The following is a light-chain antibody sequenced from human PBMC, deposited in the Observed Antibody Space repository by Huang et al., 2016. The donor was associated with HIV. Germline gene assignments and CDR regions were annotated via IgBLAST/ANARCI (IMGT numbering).Light chain of an antibody. J-gene: IGKJ4*01. V-gene: IGKV3-15*01. CDR1: QSVRDK. CDR2: AKS. CDR3: QQYESWPPLT. Sequence: EIVMTQSPDTLSVSPGERATLSCRASQSVRDKLAWYQQKPGQPPRLLLHAKSTRAAGGPARFSGSGSGTEFTLTISSLQSEDCGVYYCQQYESWPPLTFGGGTKVEIK.